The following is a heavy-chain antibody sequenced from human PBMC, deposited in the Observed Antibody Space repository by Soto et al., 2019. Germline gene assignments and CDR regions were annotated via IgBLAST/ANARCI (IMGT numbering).Heavy chain of an antibody. CDR3: ARGMVRGVIDWFDP. J-gene: IGHJ5*02. CDR2: IYYSGST. CDR1: GGSISSGDYY. V-gene: IGHV4-30-4*01. Sequence: PSETLSLTCTVSGGSISSGDYYWSWIRQPPGKGLEWIGYIYYSGSTYYNPSLKSRVTISVDTSKNQFSLKLSSVTAADTAVYYCARGMVRGVIDWFDPWGQGTLVTVS. D-gene: IGHD3-10*01.